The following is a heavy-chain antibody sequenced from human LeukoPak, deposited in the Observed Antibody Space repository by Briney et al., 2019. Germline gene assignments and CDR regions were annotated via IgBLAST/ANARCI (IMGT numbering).Heavy chain of an antibody. J-gene: IGHJ6*03. V-gene: IGHV4-59*01. Sequence: SETLTLTCTVSGGSISSYYWSWIRQPPGKGLEWNGYIYYSGSTNYNPSLKSRVTISVDTSKNQFSLKLSSVTAADTAVYYCARERADISGDYYYMDVWGKGTTVTVSS. D-gene: IGHD3-9*01. CDR3: ARERADISGDYYYMDV. CDR1: GGSISSYY. CDR2: IYYSGST.